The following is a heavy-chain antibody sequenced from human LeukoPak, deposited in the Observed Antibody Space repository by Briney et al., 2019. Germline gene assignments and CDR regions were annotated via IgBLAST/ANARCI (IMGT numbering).Heavy chain of an antibody. CDR2: TNSDGSIT. V-gene: IGHV3-74*01. CDR1: GFTFSGHW. CDR3: AELGITMIGGV. D-gene: IGHD3-10*02. J-gene: IGHJ6*04. Sequence: TGGSLRLSCAVSGFTFSGHWMFWVRQAPGKGLAWVSSTNSDGSITGYTDSVKGRFTVSRDNAKNTLYLQMNSLRAEDTAVYYCAELGITMIGGVWGKGTTVTISS.